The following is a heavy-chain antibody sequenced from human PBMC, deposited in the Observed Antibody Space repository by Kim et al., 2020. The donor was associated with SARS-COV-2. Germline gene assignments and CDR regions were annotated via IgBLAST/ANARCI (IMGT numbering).Heavy chain of an antibody. CDR2: IYYSGST. CDR3: ARVGSGKWFGELLQIDY. CDR1: GGSISSGGYY. Sequence: SETLSLTCTVSGGSISSGGYYWSWIRQHPGKGLEWIGYIYYSGSTYYNPSLKSRVTISVDTSKNQFSLKLSSVTAADTAVYYCARVGSGKWFGELLQIDYWGQGTLVTVSS. V-gene: IGHV4-31*03. J-gene: IGHJ4*02. D-gene: IGHD3-10*01.